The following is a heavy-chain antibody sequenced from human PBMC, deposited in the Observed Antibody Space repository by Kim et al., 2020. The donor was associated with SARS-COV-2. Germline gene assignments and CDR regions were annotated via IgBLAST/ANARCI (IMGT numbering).Heavy chain of an antibody. Sequence: GGSLRLSCAASGFTFNNFAMTWVRQAPGKGLEWVSSISGSDDTTSYADSVKGRFTIPRDNSENTIYLQMNNLRVDDTAIYYCAKGRSGVAAAALNYWGQGNLVTVSS. V-gene: IGHV3-23*01. CDR3: AKGRSGVAAAALNY. D-gene: IGHD6-13*01. J-gene: IGHJ4*02. CDR1: GFTFNNFA. CDR2: ISGSDDTT.